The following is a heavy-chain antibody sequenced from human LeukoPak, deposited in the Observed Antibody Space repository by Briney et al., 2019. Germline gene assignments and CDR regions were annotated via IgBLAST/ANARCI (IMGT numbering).Heavy chain of an antibody. D-gene: IGHD3-10*01. Sequence: PSETLSLTCAVSGYSLSSGYYWDWIPQPPGKGPEWIRSIYHSGRSYYNPSLNSRVTLSLDTSKNQLSIHLGSVTAADTAVYYCYMVRGVARLTWFDYWGQGTRVTVSS. CDR1: GYSLSSGYY. V-gene: IGHV4-38-2*01. CDR3: YMVRGVARLTWFDY. J-gene: IGHJ4*02. CDR2: IYHSGRS.